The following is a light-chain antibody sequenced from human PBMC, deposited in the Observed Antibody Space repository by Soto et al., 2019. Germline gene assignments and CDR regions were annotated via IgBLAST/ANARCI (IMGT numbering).Light chain of an antibody. Sequence: QSVLTQPPSAAGTPWQRVTISSSGSTSNIGGSTVSWYQQFPGAAPKLLIYGNTQRPLGVPVRFSASKSDTSASLAISGLQSEDEADYYCATWNDGVFVFGIGTKVTVL. CDR1: TSNIGGST. J-gene: IGLJ1*01. CDR3: ATWNDGVFV. V-gene: IGLV1-44*01. CDR2: GNT.